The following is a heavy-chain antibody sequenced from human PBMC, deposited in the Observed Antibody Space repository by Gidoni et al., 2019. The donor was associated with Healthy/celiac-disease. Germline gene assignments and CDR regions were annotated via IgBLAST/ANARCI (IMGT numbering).Heavy chain of an antibody. J-gene: IGHJ3*02. V-gene: IGHV4-38-2*01. CDR3: ARHTYDYGDYEGAFDI. CDR2: IYHSGST. Sequence: VQLQESGTGLVKPSETLSLTYAVSGYSISSGCYWGWLRQPPAKGLEWIGSIYHSGSTYYNPSLKSRVTISVDTSKNQFSLKLSSVTAADTAVYYCARHTYDYGDYEGAFDIWGQGTMVTVSS. CDR1: GYSISSGCY. D-gene: IGHD4-17*01.